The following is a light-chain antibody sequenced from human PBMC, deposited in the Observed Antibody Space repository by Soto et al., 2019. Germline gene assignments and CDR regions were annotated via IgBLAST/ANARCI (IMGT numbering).Light chain of an antibody. V-gene: IGKV3-20*01. CDR2: GAS. J-gene: IGKJ1*01. Sequence: DIVLTQSPGTLSLSPGERVTLTCRASQSISSSYLAWYQQKPGQAPRLLIYGASSRATGIPDRFRCSGSGTDFTLTISRLEPEDFAVDYCQQYGSSPQTFGQGTKVDIK. CDR1: QSISSSY. CDR3: QQYGSSPQT.